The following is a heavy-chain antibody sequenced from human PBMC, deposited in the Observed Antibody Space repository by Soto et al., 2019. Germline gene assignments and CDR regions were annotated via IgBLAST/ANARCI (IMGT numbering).Heavy chain of an antibody. CDR3: ARDLNRWELSGNFDY. V-gene: IGHV1-46*01. CDR1: GYTFTSYY. Sequence: GASVKVSCKAPGYTFTSYYMHWVRQAPGQGLEWMGIINPSGGSTSYAQKFQGRVTMTRDTSTSTVYMELSSLRSEDTAVYYCARDLNRWELSGNFDYWGQGTLVTVSS. CDR2: INPSGGST. J-gene: IGHJ4*02. D-gene: IGHD1-26*01.